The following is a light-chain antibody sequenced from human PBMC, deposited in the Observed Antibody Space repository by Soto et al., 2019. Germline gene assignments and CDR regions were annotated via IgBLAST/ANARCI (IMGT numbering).Light chain of an antibody. V-gene: IGKV3-20*01. Sequence: IVLTQSPGTLSLSPGERATLSCSASQSVSSTYLACYQQKPGQAPRLLIYAASTRATGIPDRFSGSASGTDFTLTIDSVEAEDFVVYYCPPYVSSLPFGGGAKVQI. CDR3: PPYVSSLP. CDR1: QSVSSTY. CDR2: AAS. J-gene: IGKJ4*01.